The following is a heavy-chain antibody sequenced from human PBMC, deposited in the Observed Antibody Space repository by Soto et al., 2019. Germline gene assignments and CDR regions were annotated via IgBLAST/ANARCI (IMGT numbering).Heavy chain of an antibody. D-gene: IGHD3-10*02. CDR1: GYTFTNYG. Sequence: QVQLVQSGAEVKKPGALVNVSCKASGYTFTNYGVSWVRQAPGQGLEWMGWISGYNGNTNYAQKVQGRVTMTTDTSTSTAYMELRNLTFDDTAVYYCARSSAVRGAYWFAPWGQGTLVTVSS. CDR3: ARSSAVRGAYWFAP. J-gene: IGHJ5*02. V-gene: IGHV1-18*01. CDR2: ISGYNGNT.